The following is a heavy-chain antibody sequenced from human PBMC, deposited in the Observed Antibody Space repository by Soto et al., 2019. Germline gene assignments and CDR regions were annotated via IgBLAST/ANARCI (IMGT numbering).Heavy chain of an antibody. CDR2: ISAYNGNT. CDR3: ARAAETRDAYCGGDCYPTRYNWFDP. V-gene: IGHV1-18*01. Sequence: ASVKVSCKASGYTFTSYGISWVRQAPGQGLEWMGWISAYNGNTNYAQKLQGRVTMTTDTSTSTAYMELRSLGSDDTAVYYCARAAETRDAYCGGDCYPTRYNWFDPWGQGTLVTVSS. D-gene: IGHD2-21*01. J-gene: IGHJ5*02. CDR1: GYTFTSYG.